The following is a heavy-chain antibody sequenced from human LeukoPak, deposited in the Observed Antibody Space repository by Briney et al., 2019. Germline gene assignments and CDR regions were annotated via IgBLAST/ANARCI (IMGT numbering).Heavy chain of an antibody. D-gene: IGHD6-19*01. V-gene: IGHV4-59*08. CDR2: IYYSGST. CDR1: GGSISSYY. Sequence: SETLSLTCTVSGGSISSYYWSWIRQPPGKGLEWIGYIYYSGSTNYNPSLKSRVTISVDTSKNQFSLKLRSVTAADTAVYYCARNGYSSGWGRRLKYYFDYWGQGILVTVSS. CDR3: ARNGYSSGWGRRLKYYFDY. J-gene: IGHJ4*02.